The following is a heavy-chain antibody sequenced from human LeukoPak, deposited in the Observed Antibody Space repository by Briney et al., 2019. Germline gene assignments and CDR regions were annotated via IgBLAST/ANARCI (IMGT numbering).Heavy chain of an antibody. D-gene: IGHD5/OR15-5a*01. V-gene: IGHV3-53*01. J-gene: IGHJ5*02. CDR1: GFTVSSNY. CDR2: IYSGGST. Sequence: GGSLRLSCAASGFTVSSNYMSWVRQAPGKGLEWVSVIYSGGSTYYADSVKGRFTISRDNSKNSLFLQMNSLRAEDTAVYYCARESTEDRPGSWGQGTLVTVSS. CDR3: ARESTEDRPGS.